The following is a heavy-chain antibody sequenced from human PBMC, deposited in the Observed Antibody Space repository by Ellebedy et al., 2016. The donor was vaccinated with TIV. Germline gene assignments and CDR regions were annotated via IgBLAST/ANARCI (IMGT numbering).Heavy chain of an antibody. CDR3: AKDPGGIAVAVVGN. J-gene: IGHJ4*02. Sequence: GGSLRLXCAASGFTFSDYAMDWVRQAPGKGLEWVSGISGITVTTYYADSVKGRFTISRDNSKNTLYLQMNSLRAEDTAVYYCAKDPGGIAVAVVGNWGQGTLVTVSS. D-gene: IGHD6-19*01. CDR2: ISGITVTT. V-gene: IGHV3-23*01. CDR1: GFTFSDYA.